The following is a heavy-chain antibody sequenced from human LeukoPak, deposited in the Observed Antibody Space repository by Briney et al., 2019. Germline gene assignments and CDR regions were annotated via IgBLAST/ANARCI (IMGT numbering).Heavy chain of an antibody. CDR1: GYTFTGYH. J-gene: IGHJ4*02. V-gene: IGHV1-2*02. D-gene: IGHD6-6*01. CDR2: INPNSGGT. CDR3: ARAPRSIAVRPFDY. Sequence: ASVTVSCLASGYTFTGYHMHWVRQAPGQGLEWMGWINPNSGGTKYGQKFQGRITMTRDTPISTAYMDLRRLRSDGTAVYYCARAPRSIAVRPFDYWGQGTLVTVSS.